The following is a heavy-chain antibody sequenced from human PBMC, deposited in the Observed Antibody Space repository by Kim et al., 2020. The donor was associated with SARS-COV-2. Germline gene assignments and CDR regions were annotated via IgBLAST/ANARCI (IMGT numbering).Heavy chain of an antibody. D-gene: IGHD3-9*01. CDR3: ARTYYDIVTGYYHYYGMDV. J-gene: IGHJ6*02. Sequence: KGRCTISRDNSKNTLYLQMNSLRAEDTAVYYCARTYYDIVTGYYHYYGMDVWGQGTTVTVSS. V-gene: IGHV3-30*01.